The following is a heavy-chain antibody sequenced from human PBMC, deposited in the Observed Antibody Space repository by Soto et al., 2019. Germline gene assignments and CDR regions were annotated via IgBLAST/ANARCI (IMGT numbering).Heavy chain of an antibody. D-gene: IGHD2-15*01. Sequence: QVQLVQSGAEVKKPGASVKVSCKASGYTFTSYDINWVRQATGQGLEWMGWMNPNSGNTGYAQKFQGRVTMTXXTXIXXAYMELSSLRSEDTAVYYCATVLGYCSGGSCYSDYWGQGTLVTVSS. CDR3: ATVLGYCSGGSCYSDY. CDR2: MNPNSGNT. V-gene: IGHV1-8*01. CDR1: GYTFTSYD. J-gene: IGHJ4*02.